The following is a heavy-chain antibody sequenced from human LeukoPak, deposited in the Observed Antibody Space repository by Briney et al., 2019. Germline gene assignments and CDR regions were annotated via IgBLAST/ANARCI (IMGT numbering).Heavy chain of an antibody. Sequence: PGGSLRLFCAASGFRFSSFAMSWVRQGPAGGLEWVSSIRGKGETFYADCVKGRFTLSSDSSRNTVYFQLNNLRVEDTAIYYCAKASWVSSTDAVRWGQGTLVTVSS. CDR1: GFRFSSFA. CDR2: IRGKGET. CDR3: AKASWVSSTDAVR. D-gene: IGHD3-16*01. J-gene: IGHJ4*02. V-gene: IGHV3-23*01.